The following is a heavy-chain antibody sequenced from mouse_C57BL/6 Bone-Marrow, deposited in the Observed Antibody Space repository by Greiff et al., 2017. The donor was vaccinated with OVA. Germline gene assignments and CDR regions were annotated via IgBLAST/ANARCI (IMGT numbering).Heavy chain of an antibody. CDR1: GFTFSSYA. CDR3: ARDFYDYDGWYFDV. CDR2: ISDGGSYT. Sequence: DVKLVESGGGLVKPGGSLKLSCAASGFTFSSYAMSWVRQTPEKRLEWVATISDGGSYTYYPDNVKGRFPISRDNAKNNLYLQMSHLKSEDTAMYYCARDFYDYDGWYFDVWGTGTTVTVSS. D-gene: IGHD2-4*01. V-gene: IGHV5-4*01. J-gene: IGHJ1*03.